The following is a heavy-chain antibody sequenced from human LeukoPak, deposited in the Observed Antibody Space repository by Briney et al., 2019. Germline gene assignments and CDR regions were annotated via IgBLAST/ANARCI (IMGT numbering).Heavy chain of an antibody. CDR2: IYYSGST. V-gene: IGHV4-59*01. D-gene: IGHD6-13*01. Sequence: SETLSLTCTVSRGSISSYYWSWIRQPPPQRLQWIGHIYYSGSTNYNPSLKSRVAISVDTPNNQFSLNLSSVTAADTAVYYCAREGVSAATFDSWGQGTLVTVSS. CDR1: RGSISSYY. CDR3: AREGVSAATFDS. J-gene: IGHJ4*02.